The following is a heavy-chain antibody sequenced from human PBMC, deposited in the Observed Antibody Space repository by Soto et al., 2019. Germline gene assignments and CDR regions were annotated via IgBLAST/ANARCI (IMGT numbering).Heavy chain of an antibody. J-gene: IGHJ4*02. D-gene: IGHD3-10*01. Sequence: PSETLSLTCAVSGYSITSGYYWGWIRQPPGKGLEWIGSIHQSGSPYYNPSLKSRLTISIDMSKKQFSLRPSSVTAADTAVYYCARGAPRGIIHDFDSWGQGSLVTVSS. CDR2: IHQSGSP. V-gene: IGHV4-38-2*01. CDR1: GYSITSGYY. CDR3: ARGAPRGIIHDFDS.